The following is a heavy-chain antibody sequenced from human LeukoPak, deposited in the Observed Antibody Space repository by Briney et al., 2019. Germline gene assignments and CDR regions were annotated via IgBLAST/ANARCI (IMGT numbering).Heavy chain of an antibody. V-gene: IGHV3-7*01. J-gene: IGHJ4*02. CDR3: ARDKKVGASLFDY. CDR1: GFTFSEYW. CDR2: IKQDGSET. Sequence: GGSLRLSCAASGFTFSEYWMSWVRQAPGKGLEWVANIKQDGSETYYVDSVKGRFTISRDNAKNSLYLQMNSPRAEDTALYYCARDKKVGASLFDYWGQGTLVTVSS. D-gene: IGHD1-26*01.